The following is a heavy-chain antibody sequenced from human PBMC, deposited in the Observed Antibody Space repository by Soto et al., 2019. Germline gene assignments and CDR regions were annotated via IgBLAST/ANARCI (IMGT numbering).Heavy chain of an antibody. CDR3: ARDQLEANLFDP. CDR1: GGSISSGGYS. J-gene: IGHJ5*02. CDR2: IYHSGST. Sequence: QLQLQESGSGLVRPSQTLSLTCAVSGGSISSGGYSWNWIRQPPGKGLEWIGYIYHSGSTLYEPSLESRVTISVDKSKNQFSLKLSSVTAADTAVYYCARDQLEANLFDPWGQGTLVTVSS. V-gene: IGHV4-30-2*01. D-gene: IGHD1-1*01.